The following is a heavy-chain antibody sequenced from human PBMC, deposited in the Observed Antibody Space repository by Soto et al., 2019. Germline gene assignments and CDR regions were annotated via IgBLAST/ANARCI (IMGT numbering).Heavy chain of an antibody. CDR2: IYPGNSDT. CDR3: ARWPAGATASNFDS. J-gene: IGHJ4*02. D-gene: IGHD1-26*01. Sequence: GESLKISCKASGYSFTTYWIGWVRQMPGKGLDWVAIIYPGNSDTRYSPSFLGQVTISADKSISTAYLQWSSLQASDTAMYYCARWPAGATASNFDSWGQGTLVTVSS. V-gene: IGHV5-51*01. CDR1: GYSFTTYW.